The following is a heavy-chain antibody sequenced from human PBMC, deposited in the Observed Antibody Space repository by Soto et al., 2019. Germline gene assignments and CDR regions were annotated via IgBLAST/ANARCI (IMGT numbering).Heavy chain of an antibody. CDR3: AKDRVPAAKTRYYFDY. CDR2: ISGSGGST. CDR1: GFTFSSYA. V-gene: IGHV3-23*01. J-gene: IGHJ4*02. D-gene: IGHD2-2*01. Sequence: PGGSLRLSCAASGFTFSSYAMSWVRQAPGKGLEWVSAISGSGGSTYYADSVKGRFTISRDNSKNTLYLQMNSLRAEDTAVYYCAKDRVPAAKTRYYFDYWGQGTLVTVSS.